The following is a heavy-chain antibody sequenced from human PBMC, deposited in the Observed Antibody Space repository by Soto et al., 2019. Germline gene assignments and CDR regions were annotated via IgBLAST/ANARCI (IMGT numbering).Heavy chain of an antibody. Sequence: EVQLLASGGGLVQPGGSLRLSCAASGLTVSSNYMTWVRQAPGKGLEWVSVIYAGGSTYYADSVKGRFNISRDNSKNTLSLQMNGLGAEDTAVYYCATMGGDYDFDYWGQGTLVTVSS. D-gene: IGHD4-17*01. CDR2: IYAGGST. J-gene: IGHJ4*02. CDR1: GLTVSSNY. CDR3: ATMGGDYDFDY. V-gene: IGHV3-66*01.